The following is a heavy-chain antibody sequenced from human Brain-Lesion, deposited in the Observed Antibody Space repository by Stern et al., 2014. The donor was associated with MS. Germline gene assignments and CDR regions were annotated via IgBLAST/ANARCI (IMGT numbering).Heavy chain of an antibody. Sequence: VQLVEPGAEVKKPGASVKVSCKTSGYIFTGYYIHWVRQAPGQGLEWMAWINPNTGSTKYAQKLQGRVTMSRDTSISTAYVELSSLTSDDTAVYYCARDQRGITIFGVVTDYYYLGMDVWGQGTTVTVSS. CDR3: ARDQRGITIFGVVTDYYYLGMDV. CDR1: GYIFTGYY. CDR2: INPNTGST. J-gene: IGHJ6*02. D-gene: IGHD3-3*01. V-gene: IGHV1-2*02.